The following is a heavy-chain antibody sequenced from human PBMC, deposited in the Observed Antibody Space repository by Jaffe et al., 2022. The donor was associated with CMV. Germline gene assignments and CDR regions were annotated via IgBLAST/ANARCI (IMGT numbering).Heavy chain of an antibody. V-gene: IGHV1-2*02. Sequence: QVQLVQSGAEVKKPGASVKVSCKASGYTFTGYYMHWVRQAPGQGLEWMGWINPNSGGTNYAQKFQGRVTMTRDTSISTAYMELSRLRSDDTAVYYCARSPTAMVTSVWFDPWGQGTLVTVSS. CDR1: GYTFTGYY. CDR3: ARSPTAMVTSVWFDP. CDR2: INPNSGGT. D-gene: IGHD5-18*01. J-gene: IGHJ5*02.